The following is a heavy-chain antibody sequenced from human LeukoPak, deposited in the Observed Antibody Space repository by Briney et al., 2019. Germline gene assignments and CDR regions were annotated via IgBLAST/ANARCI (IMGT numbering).Heavy chain of an antibody. CDR2: IYSGGST. D-gene: IGHD6-19*01. CDR3: VRDTAVAGGHFQH. Sequence: PGGSLRLSCAASGFTVSSNYMSWVRQAPGKGLEWVSVIYSGGSTYYADSVKGRFTISRDNAKNSLYLQMNSLRAEDTAVYYCVRDTAVAGGHFQHWGQGTLVTVSS. V-gene: IGHV3-53*01. CDR1: GFTVSSNY. J-gene: IGHJ1*01.